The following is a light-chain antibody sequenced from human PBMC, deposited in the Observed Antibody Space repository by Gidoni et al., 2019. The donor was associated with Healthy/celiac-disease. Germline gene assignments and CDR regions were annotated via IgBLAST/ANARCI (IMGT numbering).Light chain of an antibody. CDR1: KLGDKY. V-gene: IGLV3-1*01. J-gene: IGLJ2*01. CDR2: QDS. Sequence: SYELTQPPSVSVSPGQTASITCSGDKLGDKYACWYQQKPGQSPVLVNDQDSKRPSGIPERFSGSNSGNTATLTISGTQAMDEADYYGQAWDSSHVVFGGGTKLTVL. CDR3: QAWDSSHVV.